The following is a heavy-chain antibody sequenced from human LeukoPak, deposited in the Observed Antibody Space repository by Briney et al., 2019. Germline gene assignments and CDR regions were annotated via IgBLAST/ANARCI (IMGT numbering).Heavy chain of an antibody. CDR3: ARGDPNESMVRGVIDY. Sequence: GGSLRLSCAASGFTFSSYAMHWVRQAPGKGLEWVAVISYDGSNKYYADSVKGRFTISRDNSKNTLYLQMNSLRAEDTAVYYCARGDPNESMVRGVIDYWGQGTLVTVSS. V-gene: IGHV3-30*04. J-gene: IGHJ4*02. CDR2: ISYDGSNK. CDR1: GFTFSSYA. D-gene: IGHD3-10*01.